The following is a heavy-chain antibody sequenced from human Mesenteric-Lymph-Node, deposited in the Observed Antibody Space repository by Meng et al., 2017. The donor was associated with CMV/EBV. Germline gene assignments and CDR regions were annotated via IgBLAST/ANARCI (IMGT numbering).Heavy chain of an antibody. CDR1: LGSVSSGTYY. CDR2: IYYTGST. CDR3: ARDRWYSATWDVDY. J-gene: IGHJ4*02. Sequence: SETLSLTCTVSLGSVSSGTYYWSWIRQPPGKGLEWIGYIYYTGSTNYNPSLKSRVTMSLDTSRNYFSLKLSSVTAADTAVYYCARDRWYSATWDVDYWGQGALVTVSS. V-gene: IGHV4-61*03. D-gene: IGHD1-26*01.